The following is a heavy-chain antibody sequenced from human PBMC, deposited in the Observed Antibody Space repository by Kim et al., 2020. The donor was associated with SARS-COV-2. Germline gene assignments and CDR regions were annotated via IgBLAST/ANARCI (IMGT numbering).Heavy chain of an antibody. V-gene: IGHV3-74*01. CDR3: ARARPGIAVAGTDY. D-gene: IGHD6-19*01. Sequence: GGSLRLSCAASGFTFSSYWMHWVRQAPGKGLVWVSRINSDGSSTSYADSVKGRFTISRDNAKNTLYLQMNSLRAEDTAVYYCARARPGIAVAGTDYWGQGTLVTVSS. CDR1: GFTFSSYW. J-gene: IGHJ4*02. CDR2: INSDGSST.